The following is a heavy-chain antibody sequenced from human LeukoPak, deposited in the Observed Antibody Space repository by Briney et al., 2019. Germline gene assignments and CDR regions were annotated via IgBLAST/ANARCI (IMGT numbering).Heavy chain of an antibody. CDR3: ARENGYRYDY. CDR1: GGSLTGYY. D-gene: IGHD5-18*01. J-gene: IGHJ4*02. Sequence: PSETLSLTCGVYGGSLTGYYWSWIRQPPGKGLEWIGSIYYSGSTNYNPSLKSRVTISVDTSKNQFSLKLSSVTAADTALYYCARENGYRYDYWGQGTLVTVSS. CDR2: IYYSGST. V-gene: IGHV4-59*01.